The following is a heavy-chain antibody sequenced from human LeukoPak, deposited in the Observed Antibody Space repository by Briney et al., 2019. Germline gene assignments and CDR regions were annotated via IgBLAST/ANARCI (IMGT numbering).Heavy chain of an antibody. CDR2: IYYSGST. V-gene: IGHV4-59*01. Sequence: PSETLSLTCTVSGGSISSYYWSWIRQPPGKGLEWIGYIYYSGSTNYNPSLKSRVTISVDTSKNQFSLKLSSVTAADTAVYYCASVDIRDYYFDYWGQGTLVTVS. CDR1: GGSISSYY. CDR3: ASVDIRDYYFDY. J-gene: IGHJ4*02. D-gene: IGHD5-12*01.